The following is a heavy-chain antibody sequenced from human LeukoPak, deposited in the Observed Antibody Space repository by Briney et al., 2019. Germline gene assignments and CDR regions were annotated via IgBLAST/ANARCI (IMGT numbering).Heavy chain of an antibody. CDR1: GFTFSSYA. J-gene: IGHJ4*02. V-gene: IGHV3-30*04. CDR3: ARWLQLGYFDY. CDR2: ISYDGSNK. Sequence: GRSLRLSCAASGFTFSSYAMHWVRQAPGKGLEWVAVISYDGSNKYYADSVKGQFTISRDNSKNTLYLQMNSLGAEDTAVYYCARWLQLGYFDYWGQGTLVTVSS. D-gene: IGHD5-24*01.